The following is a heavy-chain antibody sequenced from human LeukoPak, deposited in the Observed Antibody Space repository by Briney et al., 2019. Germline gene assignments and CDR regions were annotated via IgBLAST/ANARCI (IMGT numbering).Heavy chain of an antibody. CDR2: IYPGDSDT. V-gene: IGHV5-51*01. Sequence: GESLNISCKGAGYSFTSYWIGWVRQMPGKGLGWMGIIYPGDSDTRYSPSFQGQVTISADKSISTAYLQWSSLKASDTAMYYCARQNGVATDPPFFDYWGQGTLVTVSS. D-gene: IGHD5-12*01. J-gene: IGHJ4*02. CDR3: ARQNGVATDPPFFDY. CDR1: GYSFTSYW.